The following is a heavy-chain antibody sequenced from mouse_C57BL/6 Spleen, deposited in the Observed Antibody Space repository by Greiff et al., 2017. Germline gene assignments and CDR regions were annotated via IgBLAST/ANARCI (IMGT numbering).Heavy chain of an antibody. CDR1: GFTFTDYY. D-gene: IGHD1-1*01. J-gene: IGHJ4*01. V-gene: IGHV7-3*01. Sequence: EVQLVESGGGLVQPGGSLSLSCAASGFTFTDYYMSWVRQPPGKALEWLGFIRNKANGYTTEYSASVKGRFTISRDTSQSILYLQMHALRAEDSATYYCASPRSYVFAMDYWGQGTSVTVST. CDR3: ASPRSYVFAMDY. CDR2: IRNKANGYTT.